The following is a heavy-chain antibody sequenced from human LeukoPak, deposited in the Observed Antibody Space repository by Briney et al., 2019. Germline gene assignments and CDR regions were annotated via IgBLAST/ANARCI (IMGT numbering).Heavy chain of an antibody. J-gene: IGHJ6*03. CDR2: IKEDGSEK. CDR3: TTIIGYAAANYYYYYMDV. D-gene: IGHD3-16*01. Sequence: PGGSLRLSCAASGFMFSYYWMSWVRQAPGKGLEWVANIKEDGSEKHYVDSVKGRIAISRDNAKSSLYLQMNSLKTEDTAEYYCTTIIGYAAANYYYYYMDVWGKGTTVTVSS. V-gene: IGHV3-7*03. CDR1: GFMFSYYW.